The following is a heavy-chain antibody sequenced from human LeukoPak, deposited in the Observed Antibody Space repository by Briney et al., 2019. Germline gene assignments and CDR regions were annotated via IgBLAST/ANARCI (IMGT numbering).Heavy chain of an antibody. D-gene: IGHD2-15*01. CDR2: IKGDGIST. Sequence: GGSLRLSCAASGFDFSSNWMHWVRHAPGQGLVWVSRIKGDGISTNYADSVKGRFTISRDTSKNTLYLQMNSLRAEDTAVYFCAGRHCSGGGCYFAGADPFDYWGQGTLVTVSS. J-gene: IGHJ4*02. CDR1: GFDFSSNW. V-gene: IGHV3-74*01. CDR3: AGRHCSGGGCYFAGADPFDY.